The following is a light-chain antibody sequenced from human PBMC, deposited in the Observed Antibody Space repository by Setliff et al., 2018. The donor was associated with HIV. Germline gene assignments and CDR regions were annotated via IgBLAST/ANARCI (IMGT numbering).Light chain of an antibody. CDR2: EVR. Sequence: QSALTQPASVSGSPGQLITISCTGTSSDVGGYNYVSWYQQYPGKAPKLMISEVRNRASGVSSRFSGSKSGNTASLTISGLQTEDEGDYYCSSYTGSTLYVFGTGTRSPS. J-gene: IGLJ1*01. CDR1: SSDVGGYNY. CDR3: SSYTGSTLYV. V-gene: IGLV2-14*01.